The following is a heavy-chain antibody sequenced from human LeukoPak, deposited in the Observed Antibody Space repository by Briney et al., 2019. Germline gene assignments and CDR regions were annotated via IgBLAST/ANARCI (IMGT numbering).Heavy chain of an antibody. V-gene: IGHV3-23*01. CDR3: AKASRIVVVVAATSPYYYYMDV. D-gene: IGHD2-15*01. CDR1: GFTFSNYA. J-gene: IGHJ6*03. CDR2: ISGSGGST. Sequence: GGSLRLSCAASGFTFSNYAMSWVRQAPGKGLEWVTTISGSGGSTYYADSVKGRFTISRDNSKNTLYLQMYSLRTEDTALYYCAKASRIVVVVAATSPYYYYMDVWGKGTTVTVSS.